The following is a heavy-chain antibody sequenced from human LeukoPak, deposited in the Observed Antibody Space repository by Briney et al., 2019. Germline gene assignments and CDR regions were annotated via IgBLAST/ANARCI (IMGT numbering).Heavy chain of an antibody. CDR1: GGSISSYY. D-gene: IGHD3-22*01. CDR2: IYYSGST. J-gene: IGHJ3*02. Sequence: SETLSLTCTVSGGSISSYYWSWIRQPPGKGLEWIGYIYYSGSTNYNPSLKSRVTISVDTSKNQFSLKLSSVTAADTAVYYCARGGYYYDSSGYYFQDVFDIWGQGTMVTVSS. V-gene: IGHV4-59*08. CDR3: ARGGYYYDSSGYYFQDVFDI.